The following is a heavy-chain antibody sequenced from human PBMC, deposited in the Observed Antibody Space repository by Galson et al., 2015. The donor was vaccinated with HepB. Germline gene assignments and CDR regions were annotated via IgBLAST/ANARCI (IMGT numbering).Heavy chain of an antibody. CDR3: AGGYDFWGG. D-gene: IGHD3-3*01. V-gene: IGHV4-59*01. CDR2: IYHSGST. CDR1: GGSISSYY. Sequence: ETLSLTCTVSGGSISSYYYTWIRQPPGKALEWIGYIYHSGSTKYNPSLESRVAMSLDTSKNQFSLKLSSVTAADTAVYYCAGGYDFWGGWGQGTLVTVSS. J-gene: IGHJ4*02.